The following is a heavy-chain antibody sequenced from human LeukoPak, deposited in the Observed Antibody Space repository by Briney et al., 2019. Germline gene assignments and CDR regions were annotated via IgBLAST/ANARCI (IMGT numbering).Heavy chain of an antibody. D-gene: IGHD2-21*01. CDR3: ARRLGRSFDY. V-gene: IGHV1-3*04. Sequence: ASVKVSCKASGYTFINHAIHWVRQAPGQKLEWMGWINIGNGNTKYSQNFQGRITITRDTSATTAYMDLSSLRSEDTAMYYCARRLGRSFDYWGQGTLVTVSS. J-gene: IGHJ4*02. CDR1: GYTFINHA. CDR2: INIGNGNT.